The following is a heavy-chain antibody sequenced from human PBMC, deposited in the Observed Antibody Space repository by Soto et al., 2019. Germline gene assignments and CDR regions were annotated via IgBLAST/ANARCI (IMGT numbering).Heavy chain of an antibody. V-gene: IGHV2-5*01. Sequence: QITLKDSGPTLVKPTQTLTLTCTFSGFSLSARGVGVGWIRQPPGKALEWLALIYWNDDKRYSPSLQSRLTITKDASKNQVVFSMTNVDPADTATYYCAHSPWGAAPDYWGQGTLVTVSS. CDR3: AHSPWGAAPDY. D-gene: IGHD3-16*01. CDR2: IYWNDDK. J-gene: IGHJ4*02. CDR1: GFSLSARGVG.